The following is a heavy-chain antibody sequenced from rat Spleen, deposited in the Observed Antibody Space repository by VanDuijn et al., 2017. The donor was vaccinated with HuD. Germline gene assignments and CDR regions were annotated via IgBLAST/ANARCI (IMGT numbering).Heavy chain of an antibody. V-gene: IGHV3-3*01. CDR2: INSAGST. CDR3: ATSEGVHYYLPFAY. D-gene: IGHD1-1*01. Sequence: EVQLQESGPGLVKPSQSLSLTCSVIGYSITSSLRWNWIRKFPGNKLEWMGYINSAGSTVYNPSLKSRISITRDTSKNQFFLQLNSVSTEETATYYCATSEGVHYYLPFAYWGQGTLVTVSS. CDR1: GYSITSSLR. J-gene: IGHJ3*01.